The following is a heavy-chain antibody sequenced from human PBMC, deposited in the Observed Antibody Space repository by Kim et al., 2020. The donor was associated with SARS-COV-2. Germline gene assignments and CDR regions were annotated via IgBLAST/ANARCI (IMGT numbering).Heavy chain of an antibody. Sequence: SETLSLTCAVYGGSFSGYYWSWIRQPPGKGLEWIGEINHSGSTNYNPSLKSRVTISVDTSKNQFSLKLSSVTAADTAVYYCARGRVRGGRGYYYGMDVWGQGTTVTVSS. J-gene: IGHJ6*02. D-gene: IGHD3-16*01. CDR2: INHSGST. V-gene: IGHV4-34*01. CDR3: ARGRVRGGRGYYYGMDV. CDR1: GGSFSGYY.